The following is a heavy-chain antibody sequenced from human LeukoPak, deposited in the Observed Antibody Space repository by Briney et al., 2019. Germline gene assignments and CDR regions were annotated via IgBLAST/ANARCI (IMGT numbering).Heavy chain of an antibody. J-gene: IGHJ5*02. Sequence: PGGSLRLSCAASGFTFSSYWMSWVRQAPGKGLEWVANIKQDGSEKYYVDSVKGRFTISRDNAKNSLYLQMNSLRAEDTAVYYCARDPHGLLEGWFDPWGQGTLVTVSS. D-gene: IGHD2-15*01. CDR2: IKQDGSEK. CDR3: ARDPHGLLEGWFDP. V-gene: IGHV3-7*01. CDR1: GFTFSSYW.